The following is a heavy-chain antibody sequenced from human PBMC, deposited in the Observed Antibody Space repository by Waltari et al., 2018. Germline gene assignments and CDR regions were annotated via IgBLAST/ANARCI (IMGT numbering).Heavy chain of an antibody. D-gene: IGHD6-6*01. CDR1: GGSFSGYY. CDR3: ARGDSSSSTPFDP. V-gene: IGHV4-34*01. J-gene: IGHJ5*02. CDR2: INHSGST. Sequence: QVQLQQWGAGLLKPSETLSLTCAVYGGSFSGYYWSWIRQPPGKGLEWIGEINHSGSTNYNPSLKSRVTISVDTSKNQFSLQLSSVTAADTAVYYCARGDSSSSTPFDPWGQGTLVTVSS.